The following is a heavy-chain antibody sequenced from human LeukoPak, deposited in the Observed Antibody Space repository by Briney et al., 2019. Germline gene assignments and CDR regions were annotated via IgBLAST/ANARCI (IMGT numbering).Heavy chain of an antibody. Sequence: PSETLSLTCTVSGGSISSYYWSWIRQPPGKGLEWIGYIYYSGSTNYNASLTNRVTISVDTSKNQFSLKLSSVTAADTAVYYCAKEIEGLGVPARRWFDNWGQGTLVTVSS. D-gene: IGHD2-2*01. CDR1: GGSISSYY. V-gene: IGHV4-59*01. CDR3: AKEIEGLGVPARRWFDN. CDR2: IYYSGST. J-gene: IGHJ4*02.